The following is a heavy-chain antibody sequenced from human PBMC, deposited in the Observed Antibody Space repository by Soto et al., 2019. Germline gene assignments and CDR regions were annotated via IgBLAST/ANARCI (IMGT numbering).Heavy chain of an antibody. V-gene: IGHV4-30-4*01. CDR2: IYHTGNT. Sequence: QVQLHQSGPRLVKPSQTLSLECSVIGGSVNTGDNYWSWVRQSPGRGLEWIGYIYHTGNTFYNPALENRVSMSVDASKNQFSLTLTSVTAADTAVYFCAREPLDGMDVWGQGTNVTVSS. CDR1: GGSVNTGDNY. CDR3: AREPLDGMDV. J-gene: IGHJ6*02.